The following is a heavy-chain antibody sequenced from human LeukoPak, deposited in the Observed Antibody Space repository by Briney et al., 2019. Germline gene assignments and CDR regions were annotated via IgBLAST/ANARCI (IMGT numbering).Heavy chain of an antibody. CDR1: GFTFTSYA. Sequence: HSGASLRLSCAASGFTFTSYAMSWVRQPPGKGLEGVSAISGNGGTTYYPDSVKGRFTISRDNSKNTLYLQMNSLRAEDTAVYYCAKEKYSSGFFDYWGQGTLVTVSS. J-gene: IGHJ4*02. V-gene: IGHV3-23*01. D-gene: IGHD6-19*01. CDR3: AKEKYSSGFFDY. CDR2: ISGNGGTT.